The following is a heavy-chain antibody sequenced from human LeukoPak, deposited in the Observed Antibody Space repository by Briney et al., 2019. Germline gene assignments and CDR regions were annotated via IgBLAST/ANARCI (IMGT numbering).Heavy chain of an antibody. V-gene: IGHV4-59*12. CDR2: IYYSGST. CDR1: VDSISSYY. Sequence: SETLSLTCTVSVDSISSYYWSWIRQPPGKGLEWIGYIYYSGSTDYNPSLKGRVTISVDTSKNQFSLKMSSVTAADTAVYYCARDPTGYSYGIDYWGQGTLVTVSS. CDR3: ARDPTGYSYGIDY. D-gene: IGHD5-18*01. J-gene: IGHJ4*02.